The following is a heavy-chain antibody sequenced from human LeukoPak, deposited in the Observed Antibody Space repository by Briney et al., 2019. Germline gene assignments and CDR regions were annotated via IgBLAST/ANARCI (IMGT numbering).Heavy chain of an antibody. V-gene: IGHV1-2*02. CDR2: INLNSGGT. CDR3: ARDRYDILTGYPANFDY. J-gene: IGHJ4*02. CDR1: GYTFTGYY. Sequence: ASVKVSCKASGYTFTGYYMHWVRQAPGQGLEWMGWINLNSGGTNYAQKFQGRVTMTRDTSISTAYMELSRLRSDDTAVYYCARDRYDILTGYPANFDYWGQGTLVTVSS. D-gene: IGHD3-9*01.